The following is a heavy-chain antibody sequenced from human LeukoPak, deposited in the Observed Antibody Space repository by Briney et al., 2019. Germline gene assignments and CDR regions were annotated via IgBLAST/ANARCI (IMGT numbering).Heavy chain of an antibody. CDR1: GGTFSSYA. CDR2: IIPIFGTA. D-gene: IGHD3-22*01. Sequence: TVKVSCKASGGTFSSYAISWVRQAPGQGLEWMGGIIPIFGTANYAQKFQGRVTITADESTSTAYMELSSLRSEDTAVYYCARSYYDSSGYYYIDYWGQGTLVTVSS. CDR3: ARSYYDSSGYYYIDY. J-gene: IGHJ4*02. V-gene: IGHV1-69*13.